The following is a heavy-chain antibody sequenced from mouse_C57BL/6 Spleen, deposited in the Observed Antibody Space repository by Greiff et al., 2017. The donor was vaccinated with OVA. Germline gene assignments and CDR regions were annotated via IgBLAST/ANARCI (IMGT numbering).Heavy chain of an antibody. CDR2: INPNNGGT. Sequence: VQLKQSGPELVKPGASVKIPCKASGYTFTDYNMDWVKQSHGKSLEWIGDINPNNGGTIYNQKFKGKATLTVDKSSSTAYMELRSLTSEDTAVYYCARELFGGYFDYWGQGTTLTVSS. J-gene: IGHJ2*01. CDR1: GYTFTDYN. D-gene: IGHD1-1*02. CDR3: ARELFGGYFDY. V-gene: IGHV1-18*01.